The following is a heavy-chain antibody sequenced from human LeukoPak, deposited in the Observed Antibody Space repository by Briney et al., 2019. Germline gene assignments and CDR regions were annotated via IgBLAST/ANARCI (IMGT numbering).Heavy chain of an antibody. V-gene: IGHV1-2*02. D-gene: IGHD3-10*01. CDR3: ARDLEGYHYGSGNYPQ. Sequence: ASMKVSCKASGYTFTGYYIHWLRQAPGQGLEWLGFINPNSGGTNYAQKFQGRVTMTRDTSISTAYMELSSLTSDDTAVYYCARDLEGYHYGSGNYPQWGQGTLITVSS. CDR2: INPNSGGT. J-gene: IGHJ4*02. CDR1: GYTFTGYY.